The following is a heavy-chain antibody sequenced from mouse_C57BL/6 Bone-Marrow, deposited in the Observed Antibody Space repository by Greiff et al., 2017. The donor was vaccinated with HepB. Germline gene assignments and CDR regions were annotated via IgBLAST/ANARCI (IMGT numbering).Heavy chain of an antibody. D-gene: IGHD2-5*01. CDR1: GFTFSNYW. CDR2: IRLKSDNYAT. Sequence: EVQGVESGGGLVQPGGSMKLSCVASGFTFSNYWMNWVRQSPEKGLEWVAQIRLKSDNYATHYAESVKGRFTISRDDSKSSVYLQMNNLRAEDTGIYYCTGAVYSNFPHYYAMDYWGQGTSVTVSS. V-gene: IGHV6-3*01. CDR3: TGAVYSNFPHYYAMDY. J-gene: IGHJ4*01.